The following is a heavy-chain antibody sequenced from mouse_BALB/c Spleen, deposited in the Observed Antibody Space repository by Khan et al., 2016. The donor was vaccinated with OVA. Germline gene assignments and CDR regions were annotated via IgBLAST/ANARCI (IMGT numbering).Heavy chain of an antibody. V-gene: IGHV3-2*02. CDR1: GYSITSDYA. CDR2: INYSGST. Sequence: EVQLQESGPGLVKPSQSLSLICTVTGYSITSDYAWNWIRQFPGNKLEWMGYINYSGSTGYNPSLKSRISITRDTSKNQFFLQLNSVTTEDTATXSGARGGGYWGQGTTLTVSS. CDR3: ARGGGY. J-gene: IGHJ2*01.